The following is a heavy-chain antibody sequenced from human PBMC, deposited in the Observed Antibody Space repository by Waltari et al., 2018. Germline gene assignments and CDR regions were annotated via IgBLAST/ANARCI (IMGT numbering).Heavy chain of an antibody. V-gene: IGHV4-38-2*02. CDR1: GYSISSGYY. CDR3: ARDRYSGSPKLYYFDY. J-gene: IGHJ4*02. Sequence: QVQLQESGPGLVKPSEPLSLTCTVSGYSISSGYYWGWIRQPPGKGLEWIGNIYHSGTTYYNPSLKSRVTISVDTSKNQLSLKLNSVTAADTAVYYCARDRYSGSPKLYYFDYWGQGALVTVSS. D-gene: IGHD6-13*01. CDR2: IYHSGTT.